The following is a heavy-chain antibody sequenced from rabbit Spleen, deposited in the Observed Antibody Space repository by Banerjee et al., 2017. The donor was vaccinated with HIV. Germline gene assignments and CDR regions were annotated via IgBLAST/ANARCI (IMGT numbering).Heavy chain of an antibody. D-gene: IGHD8-1*01. CDR2: INAVTGKA. CDR3: ARDTGSSFSSYGMDL. CDR1: GFSFSNKAV. V-gene: IGHV1S45*01. Sequence: QQQLEESGGDLVKPEGSLTLTCTASGFSFSNKAVMCWVRQAPGKGLEWIACINAVTGKAVYANWAKGRFTFSKTSSTTVTLQMTSLTVADTATYFCARDTGSSFSSYGMDLWGPGTLVTVS. J-gene: IGHJ6*01.